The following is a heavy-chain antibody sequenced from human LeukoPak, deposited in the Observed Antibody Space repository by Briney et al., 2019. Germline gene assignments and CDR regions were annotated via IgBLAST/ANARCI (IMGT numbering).Heavy chain of an antibody. J-gene: IGHJ4*02. Sequence: GSLRLSCAASGFTVSNNYMSWVRQAPGKGLEWVSVIYSGGSTYYADSVKGRFTISRDNSKNTLYLQMNSLRAEDTAVYYCAREAMATIAAGGFDYWGQGTLVTVSS. CDR3: AREAMATIAAGGFDY. CDR1: GFTVSNNY. CDR2: IYSGGST. V-gene: IGHV3-53*01. D-gene: IGHD5-24*01.